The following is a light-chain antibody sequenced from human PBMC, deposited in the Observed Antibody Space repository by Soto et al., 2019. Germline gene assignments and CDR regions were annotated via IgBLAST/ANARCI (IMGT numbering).Light chain of an antibody. V-gene: IGLV1-47*01. CDR1: RSNIGSNY. J-gene: IGLJ3*02. CDR3: AAWDENLRSVV. Sequence: QSVLTQPPSASGTPGQRVTISCSGGRSNIGSNYAFWYQQFPGTTPKLFIFTNTQRPSGVPDRFSGSKSGTSASLTISGLRSEDDATYYCAAWDENLRSVVFGGGTKLTVL. CDR2: TNT.